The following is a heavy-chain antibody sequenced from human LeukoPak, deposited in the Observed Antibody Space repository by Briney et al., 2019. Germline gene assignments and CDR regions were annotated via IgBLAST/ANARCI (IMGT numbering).Heavy chain of an antibody. CDR1: GFTVSNNY. J-gene: IGHJ3*02. CDR3: ARDGSGGYRNRGVFDI. CDR2: LYSGGGT. Sequence: GGSLRLSCAASGFTVSNNYINWVRQAPGKGLEWVSVLYSGGGTCYADSVKGRFTISSDNSKNTQYLQMHNLRGEDTAVYYCARDGSGGYRNRGVFDIWGQGTMVTVSS. D-gene: IGHD5-18*01. V-gene: IGHV3-53*01.